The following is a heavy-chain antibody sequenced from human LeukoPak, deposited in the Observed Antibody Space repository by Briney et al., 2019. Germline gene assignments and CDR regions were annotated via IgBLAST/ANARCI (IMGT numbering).Heavy chain of an antibody. CDR3: ARADSTWANDY. D-gene: IGHD1-26*01. CDR1: GFTFSSCA. Sequence: GGSLRLSCAASGFTFSSCAMSWARQAPGQGLEWVSGISGSGGSTYYADSVKGRFTISRDNAKNTLYLQMNSLRVEDTAVYYCARADSTWANDYWGQGTLVTVSS. CDR2: ISGSGGST. J-gene: IGHJ4*02. V-gene: IGHV3-23*01.